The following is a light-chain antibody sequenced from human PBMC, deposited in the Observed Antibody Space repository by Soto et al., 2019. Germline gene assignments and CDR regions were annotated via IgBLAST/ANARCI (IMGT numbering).Light chain of an antibody. V-gene: IGLV2-8*01. CDR3: KSYAGSNTYV. CDR1: KNDIGVYDF. Sequence: SALPQPPSASGSPGQSVTISCTGTKNDIGVYDFVSWYQHHPGKAPRLIIYEVVQRPSGVPDRFSGSKSGNTASLTVSGLQAADEADYFCKSYAGSNTYVFGSGTKV. J-gene: IGLJ1*01. CDR2: EVV.